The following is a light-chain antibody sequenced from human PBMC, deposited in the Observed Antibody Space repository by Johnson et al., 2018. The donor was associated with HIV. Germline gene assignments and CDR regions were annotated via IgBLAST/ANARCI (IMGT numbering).Light chain of an antibody. CDR2: ENT. V-gene: IGLV1-51*02. CDR1: NSNIGYNS. J-gene: IGLJ1*01. Sequence: PPSVSAAPGQRVTISCSGNNSNIGYNSVSWYQQVPGTAPKLLIYENTKRPSGIADRFSASKSGTSATLDITGLQTGAEADYYSGAWDSGLTAHFVFGSGTTITVL. CDR3: GAWDSGLTAHFV.